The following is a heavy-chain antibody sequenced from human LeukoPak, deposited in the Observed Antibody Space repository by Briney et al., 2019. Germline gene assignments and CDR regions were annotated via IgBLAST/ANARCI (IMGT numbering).Heavy chain of an antibody. D-gene: IGHD3-3*01. Sequence: PSETLSLTCAVYGGSFSGYYWSWIRQPPGKGLEWIGEINHSGSTNYNPSLKSRVTISVDTSKNQFSLKLSSVTAADTAVYYCARGRGVLRFFYYYMDVWGKGTTVTVSS. J-gene: IGHJ6*03. V-gene: IGHV4-34*01. CDR1: GGSFSGYY. CDR3: ARGRGVLRFFYYYMDV. CDR2: INHSGST.